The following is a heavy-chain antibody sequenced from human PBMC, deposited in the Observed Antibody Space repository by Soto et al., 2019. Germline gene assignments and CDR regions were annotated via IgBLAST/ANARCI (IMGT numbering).Heavy chain of an antibody. CDR3: ARDRGYSSSALSFDY. Sequence: QVQLVESGGGLVKPGGSLRLSCAASGFTFSDYYMSWIRQAPGKGLEWVSYISSSSSYTNYADSVKGRFTISRDNAKNSLYLQMNSLRAEDTAVYYWARDRGYSSSALSFDYWGQGTLVTVSS. V-gene: IGHV3-11*06. CDR2: ISSSSSYT. J-gene: IGHJ4*02. D-gene: IGHD6-6*01. CDR1: GFTFSDYY.